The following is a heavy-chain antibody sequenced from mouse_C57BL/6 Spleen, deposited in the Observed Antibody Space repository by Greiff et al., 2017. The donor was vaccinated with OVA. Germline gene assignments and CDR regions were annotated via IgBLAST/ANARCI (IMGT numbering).Heavy chain of an antibody. CDR2: IDPSDSYT. J-gene: IGHJ1*03. CDR3: ARLDYYGSSYLYFDV. D-gene: IGHD1-1*01. V-gene: IGHV1-69*01. Sequence: VQLQQPGAELVMPGASVKLSCKASGYTFTSYWMHWVKQRPGQGLEWIGEIDPSDSYTNYNQKFKGKSTLTVDKSSSTAYMQLSSLTSEDSAVYYCARLDYYGSSYLYFDVWGTGTTVTVSS. CDR1: GYTFTSYW.